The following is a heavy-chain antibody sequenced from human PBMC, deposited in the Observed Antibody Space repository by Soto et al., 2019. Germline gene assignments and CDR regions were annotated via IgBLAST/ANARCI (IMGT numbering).Heavy chain of an antibody. J-gene: IGHJ4*02. CDR2: ISKDGLDR. Sequence: GGSMRLSCVVSGFTFSDFGMHWVRQSPGEGLAWVASISKDGLDRYYSESVKGRFTISRDDSKNTVFLQMNSLKVEDTAAYFCASPREGQWLVFDHWGQRTLVTVSS. V-gene: IGHV3-30*19. CDR3: ASPREGQWLVFDH. D-gene: IGHD6-19*01. CDR1: GFTFSDFG.